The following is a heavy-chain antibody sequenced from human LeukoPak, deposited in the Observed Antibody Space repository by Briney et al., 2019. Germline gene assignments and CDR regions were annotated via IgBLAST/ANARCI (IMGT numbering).Heavy chain of an antibody. Sequence: GGSLRLSCAASGFTFSTYSMNWVRLAPGKGLECVSSTEPGTGSMFYADPVQGRFTISRDNAHNSLYLQMNSLRVEDTAVYYCARDYRDAYGYRYFDLWGRGTLVTVSS. V-gene: IGHV3-21*01. CDR1: GFTFSTYS. J-gene: IGHJ2*01. CDR3: ARDYRDAYGYRYFDL. CDR2: TEPGTGSM. D-gene: IGHD3-10*01.